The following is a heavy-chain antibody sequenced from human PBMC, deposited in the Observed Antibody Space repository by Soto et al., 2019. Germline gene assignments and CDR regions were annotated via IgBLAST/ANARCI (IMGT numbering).Heavy chain of an antibody. CDR1: GDTFNFYS. V-gene: IGHV1-69*04. D-gene: IGHD3-10*01. Sequence: QVQLVQSGAEVKRPGSSVKVSCKASGDTFNFYSINWVRQADGLGLEWMGRVNPIVSMSNYAQRFQGRVTMTADKSTSAAYMELSGLRSEDTAIYYCATSYGSGYRAFDYWGQGALVTVSS. J-gene: IGHJ4*02. CDR2: VNPIVSMS. CDR3: ATSYGSGYRAFDY.